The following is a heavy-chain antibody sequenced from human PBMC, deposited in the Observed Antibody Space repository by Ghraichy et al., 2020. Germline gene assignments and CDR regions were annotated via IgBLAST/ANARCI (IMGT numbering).Heavy chain of an antibody. V-gene: IGHV4-39*07. CDR3: ARDGRRNAYDI. CDR1: GGSISSSSYY. J-gene: IGHJ3*02. CDR2: IYYSGST. Sequence: SETLSLTCTVSGGSISSSSYYWGWIRQPPGKGLEWIGSIYYSGSTYYNPSLKSRVTISVDTSKNQFSLKLNSVTAADTAIYYCARDGRRNAYDIWGQGTMVTVSS.